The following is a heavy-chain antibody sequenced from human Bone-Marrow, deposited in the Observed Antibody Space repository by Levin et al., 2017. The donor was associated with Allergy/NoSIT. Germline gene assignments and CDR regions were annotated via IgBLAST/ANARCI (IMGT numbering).Heavy chain of an antibody. CDR1: GFTFSSYW. J-gene: IGHJ4*02. CDR2: INGDGSST. V-gene: IGHV3-74*01. D-gene: IGHD1-26*01. Sequence: GESLKISCAASGFTFSSYWMHWVRQAPGKGLVWVSRINGDGSSTNYADSVKGRFTISRDNAKNTLYLQMNSLRSDDTAVYYCASALIVGATSGGDYWGQGSLVTVSS. CDR3: ASALIVGATSGGDY.